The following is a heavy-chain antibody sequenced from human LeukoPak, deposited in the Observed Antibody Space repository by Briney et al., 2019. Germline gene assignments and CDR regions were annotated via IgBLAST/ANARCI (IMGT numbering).Heavy chain of an antibody. Sequence: KPSETLSLTCAVYGGSFSGYYWSWIRQPPGKGLEWIGEINHSGSTNYNPSLKSRVTISVDTSKNQFSLKLSSVTAADTAVYYCARGRGHHWGQGTLVTVSS. D-gene: IGHD3-10*01. J-gene: IGHJ5*02. CDR2: INHSGST. V-gene: IGHV4-34*01. CDR3: ARGRGHH. CDR1: GGSFSGYY.